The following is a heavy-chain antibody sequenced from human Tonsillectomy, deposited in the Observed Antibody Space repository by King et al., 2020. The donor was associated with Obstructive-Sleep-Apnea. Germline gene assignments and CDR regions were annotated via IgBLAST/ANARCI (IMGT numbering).Heavy chain of an antibody. Sequence: VQLVESGGGVVQPGRSLRLSCASSGFTFSSYAMHWVRQAPGTGLVWVAVISYEGSNKYYTDSVKGRFTISTDNSKNTLYLHMNSLRAEDTAVYYCARDFYDILTGYYNWFDPWGQGTLVTVSS. CDR3: ARDFYDILTGYYNWFDP. CDR2: ISYEGSNK. CDR1: GFTFSSYA. J-gene: IGHJ5*02. D-gene: IGHD3-9*01. V-gene: IGHV3-30*04.